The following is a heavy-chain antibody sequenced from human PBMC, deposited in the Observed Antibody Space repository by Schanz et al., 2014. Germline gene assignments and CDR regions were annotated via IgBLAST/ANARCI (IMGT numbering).Heavy chain of an antibody. CDR2: VSSDGNND. D-gene: IGHD3-10*01. Sequence: VQLAESGGGVVQPGRSLRLSCAASGFTFSTHAMHWVRQAPGKGLEWVALVSSDGNNDYYTDSVKGRFTISRDNAKNSLYLEMNSLRAEDTAVYHCVSSGSYSSYAFWGQGTLVTVSS. CDR1: GFTFSTHA. CDR3: VSSGSYSSYAF. J-gene: IGHJ4*02. V-gene: IGHV3-30*03.